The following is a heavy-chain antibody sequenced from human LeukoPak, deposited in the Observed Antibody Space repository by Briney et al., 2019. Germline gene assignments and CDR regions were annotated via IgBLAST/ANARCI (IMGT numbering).Heavy chain of an antibody. D-gene: IGHD3-22*01. CDR3: AREGAYDSSGYYYSYFDY. J-gene: IGHJ4*02. Sequence: SETLSLTCTVSGGSISSYYRSWIRQPPGKGLEWIGYIYYSGSTNYNPSLKSRVTISVDTSKNQFSLKLSSVTAADTAVYYCAREGAYDSSGYYYSYFDYWGQGTLVTVSS. CDR1: GGSISSYY. CDR2: IYYSGST. V-gene: IGHV4-59*01.